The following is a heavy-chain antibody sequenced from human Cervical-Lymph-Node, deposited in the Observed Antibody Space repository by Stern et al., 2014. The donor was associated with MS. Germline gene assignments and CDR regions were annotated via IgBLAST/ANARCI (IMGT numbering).Heavy chain of an antibody. Sequence: DQLVESGGGVVQPGRSLRLSCAASGFTFSNYGMHWVRQAPGTGLEWVAVVSYDGSVKYYADSVKGRFTISRDNTKDTLSLQMDSLRVEDTAMYYCAKETSGAGHTYITHDYWSQGTLVTVSS. CDR3: AKETSGAGHTYITHDY. J-gene: IGHJ4*02. CDR2: VSYDGSVK. D-gene: IGHD6-19*01. CDR1: GFTFSNYG. V-gene: IGHV3-30*18.